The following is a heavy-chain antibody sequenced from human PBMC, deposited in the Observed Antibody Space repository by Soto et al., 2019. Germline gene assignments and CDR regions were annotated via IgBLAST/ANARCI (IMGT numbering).Heavy chain of an antibody. CDR3: ARLAARLRLGIDY. CDR1: GGSVSSGSYY. Sequence: SETLSLTCTVSGGSVSSGSYYWSWILQPPGKGLEWIGYIYYSGSTNYNPSLKSRVTISVDTSKNQFSLKLSSVTAADTAVYYCARLAARLRLGIDYWGQGTLVTSPQ. CDR2: IYYSGST. J-gene: IGHJ4*02. V-gene: IGHV4-61*01. D-gene: IGHD6-6*01.